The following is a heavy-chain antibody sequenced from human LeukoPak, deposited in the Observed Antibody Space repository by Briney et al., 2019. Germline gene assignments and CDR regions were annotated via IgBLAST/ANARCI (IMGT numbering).Heavy chain of an antibody. J-gene: IGHJ3*02. V-gene: IGHV4-4*07. CDR2: IYTSGST. CDR1: GGSISSYY. Sequence: NPSETLSLTCTVSGGSISSYYWSWIRQPAGKGLEWIGRIYTSGSTNYNPSLKSRVTMSVDTSKNQFSLKLSSVTAADTAVYYCARFMSPLDASYYYDSSGSSGALDIWGQGTMVTVSS. D-gene: IGHD3-22*01. CDR3: ARFMSPLDASYYYDSSGSSGALDI.